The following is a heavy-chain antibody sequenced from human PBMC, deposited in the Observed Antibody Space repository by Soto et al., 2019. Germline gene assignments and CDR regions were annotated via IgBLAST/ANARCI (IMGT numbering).Heavy chain of an antibody. J-gene: IGHJ4*02. CDR1: GYTFTSYG. D-gene: IGHD1-1*01. V-gene: IGHV1-18*01. Sequence: QVHLVQSGAEVKKPGASVKVSCKASGYTFTSYGITWVRQAPGQGLEWMGWISVHNGNTDYAHKLQGRVIVTRDTSTSTAYMELRSLISDDTAVYYCARGRYGDYWGQGALVTVSS. CDR3: ARGRYGDY. CDR2: ISVHNGNT.